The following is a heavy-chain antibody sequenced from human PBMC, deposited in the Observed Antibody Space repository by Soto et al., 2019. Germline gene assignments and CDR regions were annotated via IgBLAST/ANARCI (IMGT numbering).Heavy chain of an antibody. D-gene: IGHD2-21*02. CDR2: ISGSGDST. V-gene: IGHV3-23*01. Sequence: GGSLRLSCAASGITFSSYAMNWVRQAPGKGLEWVSVISGSGDSTYYADSVKGRFTISRDNSKNTLYLQMNSLRAEDTAVYYCARNYGGNSYAFDIWGQGTMVT. CDR1: GITFSSYA. CDR3: ARNYGGNSYAFDI. J-gene: IGHJ3*02.